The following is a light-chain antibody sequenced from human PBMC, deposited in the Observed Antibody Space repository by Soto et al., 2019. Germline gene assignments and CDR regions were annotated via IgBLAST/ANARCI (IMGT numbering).Light chain of an antibody. CDR3: QSYDSSLSGSV. Sequence: QSVLTQPPSVSGAPGQRVTISCTGSSSNIGAGYDVHWYQQLPGTAPKLLIYSNNNRPSGVPDRFSGSKSGTSASLAITGFQAEDEADYYCQSYDSSLSGSVFGGGTKLTVL. CDR1: SSNIGAGYD. CDR2: SNN. J-gene: IGLJ3*02. V-gene: IGLV1-40*01.